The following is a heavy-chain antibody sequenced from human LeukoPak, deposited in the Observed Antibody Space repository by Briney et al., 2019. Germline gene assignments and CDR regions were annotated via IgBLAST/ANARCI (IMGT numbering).Heavy chain of an antibody. Sequence: GGSLRLSCAASGFTFSSYGMHWVRQAPGKGLEWVAFIRYDGSNKYYADSVKGRFTISRDNSKNTLYLQMNSLRAEDTAVYYCAKDGRELLLLDYYYMDVWGKGTTVTISS. J-gene: IGHJ6*03. CDR1: GFTFSSYG. CDR2: IRYDGSNK. D-gene: IGHD1-26*01. CDR3: AKDGRELLLLDYYYMDV. V-gene: IGHV3-30*02.